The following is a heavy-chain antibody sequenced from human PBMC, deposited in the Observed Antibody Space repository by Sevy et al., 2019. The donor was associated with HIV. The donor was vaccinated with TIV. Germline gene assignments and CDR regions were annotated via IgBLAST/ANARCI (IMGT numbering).Heavy chain of an antibody. CDR1: GFTFDDYA. Sequence: GGSLRLSCAASGFTFDDYAMHWVRQAPGKGLEWVSGISWNSGSIGYADSVKGRFTISRDNAKNSLYLQMNSLGAEDTALYYCAKEGFDFGVGNWGQGTLVTVSS. CDR3: AKEGFDFGVGN. V-gene: IGHV3-9*01. D-gene: IGHD3-3*01. J-gene: IGHJ4*02. CDR2: ISWNSGSI.